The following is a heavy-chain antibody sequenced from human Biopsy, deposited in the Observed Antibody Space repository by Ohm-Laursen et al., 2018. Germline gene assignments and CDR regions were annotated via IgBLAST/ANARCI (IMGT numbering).Heavy chain of an antibody. CDR2: VYYSGTT. Sequence: GTLSLTCTVSGGSISSDWWSWIRQTPGKGLEWIGYVYYSGTTTYNPSLRSRVTISVDTSMNQISLRLQSVTAADTAIYYCTRATNSTGWPYYYFYGMDIWGQRTTVTVSS. V-gene: IGHV4-59*01. D-gene: IGHD2/OR15-2a*01. J-gene: IGHJ6*02. CDR3: TRATNSTGWPYYYFYGMDI. CDR1: GGSISSDW.